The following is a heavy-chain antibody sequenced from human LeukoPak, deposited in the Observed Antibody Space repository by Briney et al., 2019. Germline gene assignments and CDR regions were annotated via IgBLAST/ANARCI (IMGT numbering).Heavy chain of an antibody. CDR2: IRYDGGNT. CDR3: AKDEVVPGYYYTDV. D-gene: IGHD2-2*01. Sequence: GGSLRLSCAASGVIFSNYARQWVRQAPGMGLEWVAFIRYDGGNTYYADSVKGRFTISRDNSKNTMYLQMNSLNAEDTAVYYCAKDEVVPGYYYTDVWGRGTTVTISS. CDR1: GVIFSNYA. J-gene: IGHJ6*03. V-gene: IGHV3-30*02.